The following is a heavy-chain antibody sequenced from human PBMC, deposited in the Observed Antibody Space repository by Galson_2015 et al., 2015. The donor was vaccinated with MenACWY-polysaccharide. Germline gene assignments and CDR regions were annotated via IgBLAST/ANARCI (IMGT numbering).Heavy chain of an antibody. CDR1: GSRFSHSG. CDR2: IQYDGSKI. J-gene: IGHJ3*02. Sequence: SLRLSCAASGSRFSHSGMHWVRQAPGKGLEWVAEIQYDGSKIVYADSVKGRFTISRDNSKNTLFLEMNSLGAEDTAVYYYAREGSRIVFHAFDTWGQGTMVTVSS. V-gene: IGHV3-33*08. CDR3: AREGSRIVFHAFDT. D-gene: IGHD6-13*01.